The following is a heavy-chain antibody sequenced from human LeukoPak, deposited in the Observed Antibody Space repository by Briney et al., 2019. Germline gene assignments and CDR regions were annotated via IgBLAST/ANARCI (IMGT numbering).Heavy chain of an antibody. J-gene: IGHJ5*02. CDR2: ISSSSSTI. D-gene: IGHD6-6*01. CDR1: GFTFSSYS. V-gene: IGHV3-48*01. CDR3: ARDRRGNWFDP. Sequence: GGSLRLSCAASGFTFSSYSMNWVRQAPGKGLEWVSYISSSSSTIYYADSVKGRFTISRDNAKNSLYLQMTSLRAADTAVYYCARDRRGNWFDPWGQGTLVTVSS.